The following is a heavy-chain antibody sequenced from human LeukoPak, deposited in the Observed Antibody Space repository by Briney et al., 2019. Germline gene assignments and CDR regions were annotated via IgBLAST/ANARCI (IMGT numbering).Heavy chain of an antibody. CDR2: ISGSGGST. V-gene: IGHV3-23*01. CDR1: GFTFSSYA. J-gene: IGHJ4*02. Sequence: PGGSLRLSRAASGFTFSSYAMSWVRQAPGKGLEWVSAISGSGGSTYYADSVKGRFTISRDNSKNTLYLQMNSLRAEDTAVYYCARGYCSGGSCYGHTDYWGQGTLVTVSS. D-gene: IGHD2-15*01. CDR3: ARGYCSGGSCYGHTDY.